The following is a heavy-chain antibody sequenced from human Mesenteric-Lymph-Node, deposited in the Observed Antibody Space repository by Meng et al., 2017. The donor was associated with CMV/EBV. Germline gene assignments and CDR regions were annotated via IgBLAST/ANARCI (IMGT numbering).Heavy chain of an antibody. D-gene: IGHD2-2*01. CDR2: ISSSGNII. CDR1: GFSFSDYY. CDR3: ARGGLYCSSASCYRTFDI. V-gene: IGHV3-11*04. Sequence: GGSLRLSCAASGFSFSDYYMGWIRQTPGKGLEWVSYISSSGNIIKYADSVKGRFTISRDNAKNSLSLQMNSLRAEDTAVYYCARGGLYCSSASCYRTFDIWGQGTMVTVSS. J-gene: IGHJ3*02.